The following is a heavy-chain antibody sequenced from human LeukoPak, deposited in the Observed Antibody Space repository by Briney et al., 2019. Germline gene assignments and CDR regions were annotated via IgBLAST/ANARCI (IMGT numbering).Heavy chain of an antibody. CDR3: AKDERSYSSGSGYYGWFDP. Sequence: GGSLRLSCAASGFTFSNYAMSWVRQAPGKGLEWVSAISNSGGNRYDADSVKGRFTISRDNSKNTLYLQMNSLRAEDTAVYYCAKDERSYSSGSGYYGWFDPWGQGTLVTVSS. D-gene: IGHD6-19*01. J-gene: IGHJ5*02. CDR1: GFTFSNYA. V-gene: IGHV3-23*01. CDR2: ISNSGGNR.